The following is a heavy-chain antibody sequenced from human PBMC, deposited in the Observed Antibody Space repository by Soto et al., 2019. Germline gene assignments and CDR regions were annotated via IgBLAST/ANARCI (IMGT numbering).Heavy chain of an antibody. CDR1: GYTFTSYA. CDR3: AREASSGWYVRIYWFDP. D-gene: IGHD6-19*01. J-gene: IGHJ5*02. Sequence: GASVKVSCKASGYTFTSYAMHWVRQAPGQRLEWMGWINAGNGNTKYSQKFQGRVTITRDTSASTAYMELSSLRSEDTAVYYCAREASSGWYVRIYWFDPWGQGTLVTVSS. V-gene: IGHV1-3*01. CDR2: INAGNGNT.